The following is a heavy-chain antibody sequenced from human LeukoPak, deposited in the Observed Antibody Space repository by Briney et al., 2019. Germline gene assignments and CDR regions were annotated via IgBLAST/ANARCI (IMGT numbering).Heavy chain of an antibody. CDR3: ARAKRYSSGCIY. Sequence: SVKVSCKASRYTFTSYYMHWVRQAPPQGLEWMGIINPSGGNTNYAQKFQGRVTMTRDTSKSTVYMELSSLRSEDTAVYYCARAKRYSSGCIYWGQGTLVTVSS. CDR1: RYTFTSYY. CDR2: INPSGGNT. J-gene: IGHJ4*02. V-gene: IGHV1-46*01. D-gene: IGHD6-19*01.